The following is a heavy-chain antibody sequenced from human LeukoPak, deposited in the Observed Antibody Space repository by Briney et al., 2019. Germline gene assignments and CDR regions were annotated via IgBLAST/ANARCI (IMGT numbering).Heavy chain of an antibody. Sequence: SETLSLTCAVSGGSISSSNWWSWVRQPPGKGLEWIGEIYHSGSTNYNPSLKSRVTISVDTSKNQFSLKLSSVTAADTAVYYCARDSVATVVTPIDYWGQGTLVTVSS. V-gene: IGHV4-4*02. J-gene: IGHJ4*02. D-gene: IGHD4-23*01. CDR3: ARDSVATVVTPIDY. CDR1: GGSISSSNW. CDR2: IYHSGST.